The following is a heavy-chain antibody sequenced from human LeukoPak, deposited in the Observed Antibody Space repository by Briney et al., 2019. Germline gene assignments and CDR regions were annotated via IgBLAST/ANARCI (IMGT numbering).Heavy chain of an antibody. CDR1: GFTFGDYA. V-gene: IGHV3-49*04. CDR2: IRSKAYGGTT. Sequence: PGGSLRLSCTASGFTFGDYAMSWVRQAPGKGLEWVGFIRSKAYGGTTEYDASVKGRLTISRDDSKSNAYLQMNSLKTEDTAVYYCTRARVPGVVIPVDYWGQGTLVTVSS. J-gene: IGHJ4*02. D-gene: IGHD3-3*01. CDR3: TRARVPGVVIPVDY.